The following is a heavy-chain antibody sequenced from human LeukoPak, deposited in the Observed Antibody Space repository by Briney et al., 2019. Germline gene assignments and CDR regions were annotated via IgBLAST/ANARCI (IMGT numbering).Heavy chain of an antibody. V-gene: IGHV1-2*02. CDR1: GYTFTGYY. D-gene: IGHD3-22*01. J-gene: IGHJ5*02. CDR3: ARDEARYSSGYYPNWFDP. Sequence: ASVKVSCKASGYTFTGYYMHWVRQAPGQGLAWMGWINPNSGGTNYAQKFQGRVTMTRDTSISTAYMELRSLRSDDTAVYYCARDEARYSSGYYPNWFDPWGQGTLVTVSS. CDR2: INPNSGGT.